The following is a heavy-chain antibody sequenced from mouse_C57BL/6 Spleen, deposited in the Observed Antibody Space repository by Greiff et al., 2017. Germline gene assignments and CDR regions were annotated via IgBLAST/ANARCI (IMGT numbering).Heavy chain of an antibody. D-gene: IGHD1-1*02. CDR3: ASYSGYYYAMDY. V-gene: IGHV7-3*01. CDR1: GFTFTDYY. Sequence: EVQGVESGGGLVQPGGSLSLSCAASGFTFTDYYMSWVRQPPGKALEWLGFIRKKANGYTTEYSASVKGRFTISRDNSQSILYLQLNAMRTEDSATDYCASYSGYYYAMDYWGQGTSVTVSS. CDR2: IRKKANGYTT. J-gene: IGHJ4*01.